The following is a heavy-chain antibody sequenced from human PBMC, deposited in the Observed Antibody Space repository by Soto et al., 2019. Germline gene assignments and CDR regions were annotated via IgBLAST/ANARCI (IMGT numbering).Heavy chain of an antibody. CDR2: TYYRSKWYN. Sequence: SQTLSLTCAISGDSVSSNSAAWNWIRQSPSRGLEWLGRTYYRSKWYNDYAVSVKSRITINPDTSKNQFSLQLNSVTPEDTAVYYCARGKSIAAAGIPYYFDYWGQGTLVTVSS. CDR1: GDSVSSNSAA. D-gene: IGHD6-13*01. CDR3: ARGKSIAAAGIPYYFDY. J-gene: IGHJ4*02. V-gene: IGHV6-1*01.